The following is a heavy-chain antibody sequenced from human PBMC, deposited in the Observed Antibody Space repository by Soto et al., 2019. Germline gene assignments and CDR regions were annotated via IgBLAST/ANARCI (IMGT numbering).Heavy chain of an antibody. D-gene: IGHD2-8*02. J-gene: IGHJ5*02. CDR3: ARGTVGANPNSLGP. Sequence: EVQLVESGGGLVQPGGSLRLSCAASGFTVSSSYLYWVRQAPGKGLEWVSSIYKSGDTYYADSVKGRFTISRDNYNSTLFLQMNRLRAEETAVYYCARGTVGANPNSLGPWGQGPLASVSS. V-gene: IGHV3-66*01. CDR1: GFTVSSSY. CDR2: IYKSGDT.